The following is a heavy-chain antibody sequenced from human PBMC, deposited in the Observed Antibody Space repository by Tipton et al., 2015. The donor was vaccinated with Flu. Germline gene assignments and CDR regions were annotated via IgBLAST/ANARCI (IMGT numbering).Heavy chain of an antibody. CDR1: GGSISYYY. V-gene: IGHV4-59*12. J-gene: IGHJ5*02. CDR2: SYYSGST. D-gene: IGHD2/OR15-2a*01. CDR3: ARSSTAGGPLRP. Sequence: LRLSCSVSGGSISYYYWNWIRQPPGKGLEWIGFSYYSGSTSYNPSLQSRVTISVDTSKNQFSLKLSSVTAADTAVYYCARSSTAGGPLRPWGQGTLVTVSS.